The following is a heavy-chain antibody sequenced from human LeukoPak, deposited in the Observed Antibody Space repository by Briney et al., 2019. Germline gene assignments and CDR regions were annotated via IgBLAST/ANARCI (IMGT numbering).Heavy chain of an antibody. CDR3: ARRADRGGKYYGMDV. V-gene: IGHV1-2*02. CDR1: GYTFTDYY. D-gene: IGHD3-16*01. J-gene: IGHJ6*02. Sequence: ASVRVSCKASGYTFTDYYIHWVRQAPGQGLEWMAWINSNSGGTNYAQKFQGRLTLTRDTSMSTAYVELSRLTSDDTAVYYCARRADRGGKYYGMDVLGQRPAVSVS. CDR2: INSNSGGT.